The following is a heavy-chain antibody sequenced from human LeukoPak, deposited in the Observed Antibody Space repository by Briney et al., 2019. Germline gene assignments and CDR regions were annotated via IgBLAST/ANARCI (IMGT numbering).Heavy chain of an antibody. D-gene: IGHD3/OR15-3a*01. J-gene: IGHJ4*02. CDR2: IYYSGST. CDR1: GGSISSSSYY. CDR3: ARQTGSGLFILP. Sequence: SETLSLMCTVSGGSISSSSYYWGWIRQPPGKGLEWIGSIYYSGSTYYNASLKSQFSISIDTSKNQFSLRLTSVTAADTAVYYCARQTGSGLFILPGGQGTLVTVSS. V-gene: IGHV4-39*01.